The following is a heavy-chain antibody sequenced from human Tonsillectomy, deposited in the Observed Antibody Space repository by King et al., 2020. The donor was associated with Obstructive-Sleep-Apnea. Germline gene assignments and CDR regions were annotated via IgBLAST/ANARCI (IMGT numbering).Heavy chain of an antibody. Sequence: QLQESGPGLVEPSETLSLTCSVSGASVSSFYWSWIRQPAGKGLEWIGRIYTSGSTDYNPSLKSRVTMSVDTSKNQFSLKLTSVTAADTPVYYCARVGETIYYYYGMDVWGHGTTVTVSS. CDR3: ARVGETIYYYYGMDV. J-gene: IGHJ6*02. D-gene: IGHD1-26*01. CDR2: IYTSGST. CDR1: GASVSSFY. V-gene: IGHV4-4*07.